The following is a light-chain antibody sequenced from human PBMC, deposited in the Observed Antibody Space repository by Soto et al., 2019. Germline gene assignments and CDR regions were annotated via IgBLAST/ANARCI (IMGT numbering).Light chain of an antibody. Sequence: DIQMTQSPSSLSASVGDRVTITCQASQNINNYLNWYQQKPGRAPKLLIYDASNLEAGVPSRFRGSGSGTDFTFTSSRLQPEDIATYYCQQYDNLHTFGQGTRLEIK. V-gene: IGKV1-33*01. CDR1: QNINNY. CDR3: QQYDNLHT. CDR2: DAS. J-gene: IGKJ5*01.